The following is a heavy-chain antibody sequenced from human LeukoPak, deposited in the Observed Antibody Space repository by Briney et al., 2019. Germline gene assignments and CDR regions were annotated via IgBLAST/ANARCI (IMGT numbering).Heavy chain of an antibody. CDR3: AKASWVSAADAVL. Sequence: QPGGCLRLSCAASGFLFSSYAMCWVSPTPQRRLGRRSSLRGHGSTFYADSVKGRFTLSRDHSRNTVYLQLNNLRVEDTAIYYCAKASWVSAADAVLWGQGTLVTVSS. D-gene: IGHD3-16*01. J-gene: IGHJ4*02. CDR2: LRGHGST. CDR1: GFLFSSYA. V-gene: IGHV3-23*01.